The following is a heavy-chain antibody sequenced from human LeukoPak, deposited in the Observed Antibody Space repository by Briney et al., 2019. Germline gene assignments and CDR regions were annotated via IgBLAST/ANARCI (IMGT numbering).Heavy chain of an antibody. J-gene: IGHJ6*03. CDR2: MNPNTGNT. CDR3: ARGWCSGGTCYGYYFYYYMDV. D-gene: IGHD2-15*01. V-gene: IGHV1-8*03. Sequence: ASVKVSCKASGYIFTNYDINWVRQAPGQGLQLMGWMNPNTGNTGCVQKFQGRVTITRNTSISTAYMELSSLRSEDTAVYYCARGWCSGGTCYGYYFYYYMDVWGKGTTVTVSS. CDR1: GYIFTNYD.